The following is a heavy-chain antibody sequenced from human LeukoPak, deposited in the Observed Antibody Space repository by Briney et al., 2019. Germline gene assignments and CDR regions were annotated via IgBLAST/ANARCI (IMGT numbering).Heavy chain of an antibody. CDR2: IHHSGST. CDR1: VESVSGYY. D-gene: IGHD3-10*01. V-gene: IGHV4-34*01. J-gene: IGHJ5*01. Sequence: SETLSLTCAVYVESVSGYYWSWIRQPPGKGLEWIGEIHHSGSTNYNPSLESRVTLSVDTSKNEFSLKVTSVTAADTAVYYCARAPSGSGSYSNWFDFWGQGTLVTVSS. CDR3: ARAPSGSGSYSNWFDF.